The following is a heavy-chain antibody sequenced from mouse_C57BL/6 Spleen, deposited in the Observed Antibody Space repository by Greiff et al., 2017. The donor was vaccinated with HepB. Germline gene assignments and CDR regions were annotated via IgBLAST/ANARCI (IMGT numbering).Heavy chain of an antibody. V-gene: IGHV1-59*01. CDR3: ARDSYYGGGWFAY. CDR1: GYTFTSYW. CDR2: IDPSDSYT. Sequence: VQLQQPGAELVRPGASVKLSCKASGYTFTSYWMHWVKQRPGQGLEWMGVIDPSDSYTNYNQKFKGKATLTVDTSSSTAYMQLSSLTSEDSAVYYCARDSYYGGGWFAYWGQGTLVTVSA. D-gene: IGHD2-12*01. J-gene: IGHJ3*01.